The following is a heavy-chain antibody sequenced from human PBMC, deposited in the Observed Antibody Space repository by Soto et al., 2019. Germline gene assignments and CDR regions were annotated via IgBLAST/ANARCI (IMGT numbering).Heavy chain of an antibody. CDR1: GYTFTSYG. CDR2: ISAYNGNT. V-gene: IGHV1-18*01. CDR3: ARDYYDSSGYSNWFDP. D-gene: IGHD3-22*01. Sequence: ASVKVSCKASGYTFTSYGISWVRQAPGQGLEWMGWISAYNGNTNYAQKLQGRVTMTTDTSTSTAYMELRSLRSDDTAVYYCARDYYDSSGYSNWFDPLGQETLVTVSS. J-gene: IGHJ5*02.